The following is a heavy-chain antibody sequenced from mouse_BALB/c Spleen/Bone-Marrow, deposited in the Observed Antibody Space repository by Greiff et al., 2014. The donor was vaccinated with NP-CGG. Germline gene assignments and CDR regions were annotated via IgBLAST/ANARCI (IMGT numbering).Heavy chain of an antibody. CDR1: GFNIKDTY. CDR2: IDPANGNT. V-gene: IGHV14-3*02. D-gene: IGHD1-1*01. J-gene: IGHJ3*01. CDR3: SIYYYGSSGFAY. Sequence: EVQLQQSGAELVKPGASLKLSCTASGFNIKDTYMHWVKQRPEQGLEWIGRIDPANGNTKYDPKFQDKATITADTSSNTAYLQLSSLTSEDAAVYYCSIYYYGSSGFAYWGQGTLVTVSA.